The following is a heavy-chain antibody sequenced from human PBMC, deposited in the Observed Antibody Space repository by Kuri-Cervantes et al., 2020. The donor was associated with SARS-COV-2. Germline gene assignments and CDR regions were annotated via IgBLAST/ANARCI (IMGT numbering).Heavy chain of an antibody. CDR2: IYHSGST. V-gene: IGHV4-59*08. CDR3: ARLSSIAALTDY. J-gene: IGHJ4*02. CDR1: GGSISSYY. Sequence: SETLSLTCTVSGGSISSYYWSWIRQPPGKGQEWIGSIYHSGSTYYNPSLKSRVTISVDTSKNQFSLKLSSVTAADTAVYYCARLSSIAALTDYWGQGTLVTVSS. D-gene: IGHD6-6*01.